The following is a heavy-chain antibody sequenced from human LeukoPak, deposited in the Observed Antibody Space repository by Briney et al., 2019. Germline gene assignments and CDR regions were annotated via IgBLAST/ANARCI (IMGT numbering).Heavy chain of an antibody. D-gene: IGHD4-23*01. J-gene: IGHJ5*02. Sequence: GGSLRLSCAASGFTFTDYWMSWVRQAPGKGLEWVANIKRDGSEKYYVDSVKGRFTISRDNAKNSLYLQMNSLRAEDTAVYYCARDYGGHGSWGQGTLVTVSS. CDR2: IKRDGSEK. CDR1: GFTFTDYW. CDR3: ARDYGGHGS. V-gene: IGHV3-7*01.